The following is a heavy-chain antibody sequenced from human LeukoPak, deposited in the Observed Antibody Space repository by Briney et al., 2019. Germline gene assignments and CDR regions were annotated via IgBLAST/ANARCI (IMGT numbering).Heavy chain of an antibody. CDR1: GFSFGTYS. CDR2: ISSSGSTI. D-gene: IGHD5-12*01. CDR3: VSHERVALDGGYDI. J-gene: IGHJ4*02. Sequence: PGGSLRLSCAGSGFSFGTYSMNWVRQAPGKGLEWISYISSSGSTIYYADSVRGRFTISRDNAKNSLYLQMNSLRDEDTAVYYCVSHERVALDGGYDIWGQGTLVTVSS. V-gene: IGHV3-48*02.